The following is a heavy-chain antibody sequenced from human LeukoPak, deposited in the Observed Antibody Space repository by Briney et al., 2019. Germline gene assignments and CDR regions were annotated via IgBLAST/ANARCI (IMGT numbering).Heavy chain of an antibody. J-gene: IGHJ5*02. CDR1: GYTFTNYW. CDR3: ARDRGINWFDP. Sequence: GGSLRLSCAASGYTFTNYWMHWVRQAPGEGLVWVSRINTDGTNTIYADSVRGRFTASRDNAKNTLYLQMGSLRAEDTAVYYCARDRGINWFDPWGQGTLVAVSS. CDR2: INTDGTNT. V-gene: IGHV3-74*01. D-gene: IGHD3-16*01.